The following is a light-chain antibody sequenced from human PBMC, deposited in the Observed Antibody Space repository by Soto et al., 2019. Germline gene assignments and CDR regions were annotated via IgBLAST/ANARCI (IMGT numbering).Light chain of an antibody. CDR1: QSVRTY. Sequence: EVVLTQSPATLSWSPGERATLSCGASQSVRTYLAWYQQKPGQAPRLLTHDVSDRATGIPARSTGSGPGTDSTLTISSLEPEDFPVYSCRQRSSWPLTFGGGTKVDI. V-gene: IGKV3-11*01. CDR2: DVS. J-gene: IGKJ4*01. CDR3: RQRSSWPLT.